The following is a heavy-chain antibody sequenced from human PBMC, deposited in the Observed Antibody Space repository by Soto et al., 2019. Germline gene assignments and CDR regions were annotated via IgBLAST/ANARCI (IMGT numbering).Heavy chain of an antibody. V-gene: IGHV4-34*01. CDR1: CGSFSGYY. CDR2: INHSGST. D-gene: IGHD2-2*01. CDR3: ARAAPSSIVVVPARRRNWFDS. J-gene: IGHJ5*01. Sequence: XETLSVPCPVYCGSFSGYYWSWIRQPPGKGLEWIGEINHSGSTNYNPSLKSRVTISVDTSKNQFSLKLSSVTAADKAVYYCARAAPSSIVVVPARRRNWFDSWGQGTLVTVSS.